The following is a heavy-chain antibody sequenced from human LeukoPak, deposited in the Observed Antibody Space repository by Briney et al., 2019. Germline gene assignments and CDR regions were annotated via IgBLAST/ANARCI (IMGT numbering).Heavy chain of an antibody. V-gene: IGHV3-23*01. CDR2: ISGSGGST. CDR1: GFTFSSYA. Sequence: GGSLRLSCAASGFTFSSYAMSWVRQAPGKGLEWVSAISGSGGSTYYADSVKGRVTISRDNAKNTLYLQMNSLRAEDTAVYYCARSGYYYYFDYWGQGTLVTVSS. D-gene: IGHD3-22*01. J-gene: IGHJ4*02. CDR3: ARSGYYYYFDY.